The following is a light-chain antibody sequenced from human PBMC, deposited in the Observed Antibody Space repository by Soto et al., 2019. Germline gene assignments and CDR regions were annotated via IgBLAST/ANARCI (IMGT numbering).Light chain of an antibody. Sequence: EIQMTHAPSSLAAFVGDIVTITCRASQSISSYLNWYQQKPGKAPKLLIYAASSLQSGVPSRFSGSGSGTDFTLTISSLQPEDFGTYYCQQSYSSPPFFGGGTKVDIK. CDR1: QSISSY. V-gene: IGKV1-39*01. CDR3: QQSYSSPPF. CDR2: AAS. J-gene: IGKJ4*01.